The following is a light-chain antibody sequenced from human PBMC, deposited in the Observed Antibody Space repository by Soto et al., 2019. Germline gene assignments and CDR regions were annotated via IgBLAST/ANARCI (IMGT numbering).Light chain of an antibody. CDR1: QSINGNY. J-gene: IGKJ1*01. Sequence: EIVLTQSPGTLSLSPGDRATLSCRASQSINGNYLHWYQQRPGQAPRLLIFGTSSRATGIPDRFSGGGSGRDVTLSSSRLEPEDFAVYYCQQCGSLPGTFGQGTKVQSK. CDR3: QQCGSLPGT. CDR2: GTS. V-gene: IGKV3-20*01.